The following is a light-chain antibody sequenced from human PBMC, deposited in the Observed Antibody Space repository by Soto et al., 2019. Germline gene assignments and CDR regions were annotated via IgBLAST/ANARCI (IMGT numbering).Light chain of an antibody. Sequence: TITCRASQSITIWLAWYQQKPGKAPKLLIFDASNLESGVPSRFSGSGSGTEFTLTISSLQPDDFATYYCQHYNSFSWTFGQGTKVDIK. CDR1: QSITIW. V-gene: IGKV1-5*01. J-gene: IGKJ1*01. CDR3: QHYNSFSWT. CDR2: DAS.